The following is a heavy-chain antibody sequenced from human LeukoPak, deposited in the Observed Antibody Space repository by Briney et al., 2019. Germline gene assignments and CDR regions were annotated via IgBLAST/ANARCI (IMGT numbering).Heavy chain of an antibody. D-gene: IGHD5-18*01. Sequence: ASVKVSCKASGYTFTSYYMHWVRQAPGQGLEWMGWINPNSGGTNYAQKFQGRVTMTRDTSISTAYMELSRLRSDDTAVYYCARDSAPGDTYGLLGIDSWGQGTLVTVSS. V-gene: IGHV1-2*02. CDR2: INPNSGGT. CDR1: GYTFTSYY. CDR3: ARDSAPGDTYGLLGIDS. J-gene: IGHJ4*02.